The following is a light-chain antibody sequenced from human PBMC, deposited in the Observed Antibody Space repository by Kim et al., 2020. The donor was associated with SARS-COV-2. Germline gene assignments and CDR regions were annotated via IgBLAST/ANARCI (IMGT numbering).Light chain of an antibody. CDR2: GNS. CDR1: SSNIGAGYD. J-gene: IGLJ1*01. Sequence: VTISCTGSSSNIGAGYDVHWYQQLPGTAPKLLIYGNSNRPSGVPDRFSGSKSGTSASLAITGLQAEDEADYYGQSYDSSLSALYVFGTGTKVTVL. CDR3: QSYDSSLSALYV. V-gene: IGLV1-40*01.